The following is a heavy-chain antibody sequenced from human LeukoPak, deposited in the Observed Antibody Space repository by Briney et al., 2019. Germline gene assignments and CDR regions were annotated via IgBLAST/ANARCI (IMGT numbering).Heavy chain of an antibody. J-gene: IGHJ4*02. V-gene: IGHV3-64*01. CDR3: ARAARRWLQTEGYYFDY. CDR2: ISSNGGST. CDR1: GFTFSSYA. D-gene: IGHD5-24*01. Sequence: GGSLTLSCAASGFTFSSYAMHWVRQAPGKGLEYVSAISSNGGSTYYANSVKGRFTISRDNSKNTLYLQMGSLRAEDMAVYYCARAARRWLQTEGYYFDYWGQGTLVTVSS.